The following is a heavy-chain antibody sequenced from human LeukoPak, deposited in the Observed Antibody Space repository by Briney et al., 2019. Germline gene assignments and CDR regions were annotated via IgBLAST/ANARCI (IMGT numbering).Heavy chain of an antibody. CDR2: ISSSDTYT. D-gene: IGHD5-24*01. CDR3: AKDAGYNSGAFDI. Sequence: PGGSLRLSCAASGFTFSDYYMSWIRQAPGKGLEWVSYISSSDTYTNYADSVKGRFTISRDNAKNSLYLQMNSLRAEDTAVYYCAKDAGYNSGAFDIWGQGTMVTVSS. CDR1: GFTFSDYY. V-gene: IGHV3-11*06. J-gene: IGHJ3*02.